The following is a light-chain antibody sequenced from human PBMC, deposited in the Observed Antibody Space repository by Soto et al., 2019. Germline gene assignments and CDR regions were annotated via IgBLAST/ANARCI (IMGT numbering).Light chain of an antibody. V-gene: IGLV1-40*01. CDR2: GNT. Sequence: QSVLTQTPSVSGAPGQTITISCTGTDSNIGAGYDVHWYQHLPGRAPKLLIFGNTHRPSGVPDRFSGSKSGTSASLAITGLQPEDEADYYCRSFDNSLSGFYVFGSGTKLTVL. CDR1: DSNIGAGYD. CDR3: RSFDNSLSGFYV. J-gene: IGLJ1*01.